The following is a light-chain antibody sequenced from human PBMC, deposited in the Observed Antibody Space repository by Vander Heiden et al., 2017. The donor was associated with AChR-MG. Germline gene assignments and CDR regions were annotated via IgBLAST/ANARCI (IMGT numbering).Light chain of an antibody. J-gene: IGKJ1*01. V-gene: IGKV1-5*03. CDR2: KAS. Sequence: DIQMTQSPSTLSASVGDRVTITCRASQSISSWLAWYQQKPGKAPKLLIYKASSLESGVPSRFSGSGSGTEFTLTISSLQPDDFATYYCQQDNTYPRTFGQGTQVEIK. CDR3: QQDNTYPRT. CDR1: QSISSW.